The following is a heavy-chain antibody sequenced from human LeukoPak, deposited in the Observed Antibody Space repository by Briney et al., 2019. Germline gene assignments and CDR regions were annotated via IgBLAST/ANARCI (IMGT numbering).Heavy chain of an antibody. CDR2: IYYSGST. J-gene: IGHJ4*02. V-gene: IGHV4-59*01. Sequence: GSLRLSCAASGFTFSSYEMHWIRQPPGKGLEWIGYIYYSGSTNYNPSLKSRVTISVDTSKNQFSLKLSSVTAADTAVYYCARATHYYDSSGWPHGSHYFDYWGQGTLVTVSS. CDR1: GFTFSSYE. CDR3: ARATHYYDSSGWPHGSHYFDY. D-gene: IGHD3-22*01.